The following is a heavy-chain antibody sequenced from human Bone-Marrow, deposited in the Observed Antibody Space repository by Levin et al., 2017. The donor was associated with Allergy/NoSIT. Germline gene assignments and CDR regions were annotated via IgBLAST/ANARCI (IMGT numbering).Heavy chain of an antibody. D-gene: IGHD1-1*01. CDR2: IYHSGST. Sequence: KTSETLSLTCAVSGYSISSGYYWGWIRQPPGKGLEWIGSIYHSGSTYYNPSLKSRVTISVDTSKNQFSLKLSSVTAADTAVYYCARILPRSGNDIHDRLLYYYGMDVWGQGTTVTVSS. CDR1: GYSISSGYY. V-gene: IGHV4-38-2*01. J-gene: IGHJ6*02. CDR3: ARILPRSGNDIHDRLLYYYGMDV.